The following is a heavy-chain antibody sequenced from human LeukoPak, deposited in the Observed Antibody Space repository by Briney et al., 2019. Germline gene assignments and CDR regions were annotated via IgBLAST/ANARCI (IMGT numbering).Heavy chain of an antibody. CDR1: GFTFDDYA. J-gene: IGHJ4*02. V-gene: IGHV3-43*02. CDR2: IREDGRTT. Sequence: GGSLRLSCAASGFTFDDYAMHWVHQAPGKGLEWASLIREDGRTTHYADSVKGRFTISRDNSKNTLFLQMNSLRPDDTAVYYCAKRGHYSINWYHYFDYWGQGTLVTVSS. D-gene: IGHD6-13*01. CDR3: AKRGHYSINWYHYFDY.